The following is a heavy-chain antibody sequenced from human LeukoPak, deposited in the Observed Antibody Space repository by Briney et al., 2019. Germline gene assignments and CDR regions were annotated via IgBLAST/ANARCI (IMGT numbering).Heavy chain of an antibody. J-gene: IGHJ5*02. D-gene: IGHD3-9*01. CDR2: INAGNGNT. V-gene: IGHV1-3*01. CDR1: GYTFTSYA. CDR3: ARTYYDILTGSPSYNWFDP. Sequence: GASVKVSCKASGYTFTSYAMHWVRQAPGQRLEWMGWINAGNGNTKYSQKFQGRVTITRDTSANTAYVELSSLRSEDTAVYYCARTYYDILTGSPSYNWFDPWGQGTLVTVSS.